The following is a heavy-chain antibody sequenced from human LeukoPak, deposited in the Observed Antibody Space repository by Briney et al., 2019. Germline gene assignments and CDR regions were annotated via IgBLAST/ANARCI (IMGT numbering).Heavy chain of an antibody. CDR3: ARGGYCSSTSCPHEGYYYYYGMDV. Sequence: RASETLSLTCAVYGGSFSGYYWSWIRQPPGKGLEWIGEINHSGSTNYNPSLKSRVTVSVDTSKNQFSLKLSSVTAADTAVYYCARGGYCSSTSCPHEGYYYYYGMDVWGQGTTVTVSS. D-gene: IGHD2-2*01. V-gene: IGHV4-34*01. J-gene: IGHJ6*02. CDR2: INHSGST. CDR1: GGSFSGYY.